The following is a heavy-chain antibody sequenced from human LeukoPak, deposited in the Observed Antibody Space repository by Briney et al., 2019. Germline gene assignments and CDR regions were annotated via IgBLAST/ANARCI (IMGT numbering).Heavy chain of an antibody. Sequence: GGSLRLSCAASGFTFSSYAMSWVRQAPGKGLEWVSAISGSGGSTYYADSVKGRFTIPRDNSKNTLYLQMNSLRAEDTAVYYCAKDFAWYSSSWFYFDYWGQGTLVTVSS. D-gene: IGHD6-13*01. CDR2: ISGSGGST. CDR1: GFTFSSYA. CDR3: AKDFAWYSSSWFYFDY. V-gene: IGHV3-23*01. J-gene: IGHJ4*02.